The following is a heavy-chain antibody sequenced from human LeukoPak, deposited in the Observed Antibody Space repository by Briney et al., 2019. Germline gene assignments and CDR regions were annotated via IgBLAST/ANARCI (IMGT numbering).Heavy chain of an antibody. Sequence: PGKSLRLSCAASGFTFSSYGMHWVRQAPGKGLEWVAVIWYDGSNKYYADSVKGRFTISRDNSKNTLYLQMNSLRAEDTAVYYCARDFEQQPTDYWGQGTLVTVSS. D-gene: IGHD6-13*01. V-gene: IGHV3-33*01. CDR3: ARDFEQQPTDY. J-gene: IGHJ4*02. CDR1: GFTFSSYG. CDR2: IWYDGSNK.